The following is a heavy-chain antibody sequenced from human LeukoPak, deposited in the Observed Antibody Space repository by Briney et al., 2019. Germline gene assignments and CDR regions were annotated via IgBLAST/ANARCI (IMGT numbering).Heavy chain of an antibody. CDR2: IYPADSET. CDR1: ESSFSSYW. CDR3: AKQLGANTFNDALDI. Sequence: GESLKISCQGSESSFSSYWIAWVRQMPGKGLEWMGIIYPADSETRYSPSFQGQVTMSADKSISTAYLQWSSLKASDTAMYYCAKQLGANTFNDALDIWGQGTMVTVSS. D-gene: IGHD1-26*01. J-gene: IGHJ3*02. V-gene: IGHV5-51*01.